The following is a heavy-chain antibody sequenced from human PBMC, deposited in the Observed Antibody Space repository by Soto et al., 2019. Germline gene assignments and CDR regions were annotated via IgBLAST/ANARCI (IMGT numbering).Heavy chain of an antibody. CDR2: IKQDGSEK. V-gene: IGHV3-7*05. CDR3: SYSSGYYYRAFDI. J-gene: IGHJ3*02. Sequence: GGSLRLSCAASGFTFSSYWMSWVRQAPGKGLEWVANIKQDGSEKYYVDSVKGRFTISRDNAKNSLYLQMNSLRAEDTAVYYCSYSSGYYYRAFDIWGQGTMVT. CDR1: GFTFSSYW. D-gene: IGHD3-22*01.